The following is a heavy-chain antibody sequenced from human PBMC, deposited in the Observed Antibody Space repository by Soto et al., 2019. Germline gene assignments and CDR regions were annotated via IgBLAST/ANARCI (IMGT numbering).Heavy chain of an antibody. CDR2: FDPEDGET. J-gene: IGHJ6*02. CDR1: GYTLTELS. Sequence: ASVKVSCKVSGYTLTELSMHWVRQAPGKGLEWMGGFDPEDGETIYAQKFQGRVTMTTDTSTSTAYMELRSLRSDDTAVYYCAREMGIVARNGMDVWGQGTTVTVSS. CDR3: AREMGIVARNGMDV. D-gene: IGHD5-12*01. V-gene: IGHV1-24*01.